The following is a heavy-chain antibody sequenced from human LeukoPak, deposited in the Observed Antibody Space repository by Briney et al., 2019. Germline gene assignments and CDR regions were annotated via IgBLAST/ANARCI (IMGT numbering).Heavy chain of an antibody. V-gene: IGHV1-18*01. J-gene: IGHJ5*02. CDR2: ISAHTGTT. D-gene: IGHD3-10*01. CDR1: GYTFTSYG. Sequence: ASVKVSCTASGYTFTSYGISWVRQAPGQGLEWMGWISAHTGTTNYAQKFQGRVTMTIDTSTSTAFMELRSLRSDDTAVYYCARMARIWFGESWYNWFDPWGQGTLVTVSS. CDR3: ARMARIWFGESWYNWFDP.